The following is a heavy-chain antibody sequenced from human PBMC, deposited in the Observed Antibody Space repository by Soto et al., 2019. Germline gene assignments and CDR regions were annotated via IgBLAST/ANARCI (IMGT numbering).Heavy chain of an antibody. D-gene: IGHD3-10*01. V-gene: IGHV4-34*01. CDR1: GGSFSGYY. CDR2: INHSGST. J-gene: IGHJ3*02. CDR3: ASMVRGVIMASDAFDI. Sequence: SETLSLTCAVYGGSFSGYYWSWIRQPPGKVLEWIGEINHSGSTNYNPSLKSRVTISVDTSKNQFSLKLSSVTAADTAVYYCASMVRGVIMASDAFDIWGQGTMVTVSS.